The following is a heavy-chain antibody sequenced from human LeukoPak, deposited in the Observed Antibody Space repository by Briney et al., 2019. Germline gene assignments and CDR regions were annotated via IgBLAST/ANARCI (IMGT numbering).Heavy chain of an antibody. CDR1: GGSFSGYY. Sequence: SETLSLTCAVYGGSFSGYYWSWIRQPPGKGLEWIGEINHSGSTNYNPSLSGRVAISLDKSRNHFTLMVTAVTAADTAFYYCARKGPEHLPTYFDHWGRGILVTVSS. V-gene: IGHV4-34*01. CDR2: INHSGST. CDR3: ARKGPEHLPTYFDH. D-gene: IGHD2-21*01. J-gene: IGHJ4*02.